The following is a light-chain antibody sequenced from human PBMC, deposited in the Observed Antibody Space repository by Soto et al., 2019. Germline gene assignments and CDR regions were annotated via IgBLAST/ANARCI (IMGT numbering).Light chain of an antibody. CDR1: QSVSSSY. CDR3: QQYGSSPRT. V-gene: IGKV3-20*01. Sequence: ESVLTQSPGTLSLSPGERATLSCRASQSVSSSYLAWYQQKPGQAPRLLIYGASSRATGIPDRFSGSGSGTDFTLIISRLEPEDFAVYYCQQYGSSPRTFGQGTNLDIK. J-gene: IGKJ1*01. CDR2: GAS.